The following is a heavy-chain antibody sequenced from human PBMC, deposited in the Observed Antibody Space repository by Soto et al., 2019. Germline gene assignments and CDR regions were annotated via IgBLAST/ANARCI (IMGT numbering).Heavy chain of an antibody. CDR1: GVSLTTNNW. CDR3: ARGGYWSGGSCSGWFDS. CDR2: IYHTGNT. Sequence: QVQLQESGPGLVKPSETLSLTCAVSGVSLTTNNWWTWVRQAPGKGLEWVGEIYHTGNTNYNPSLNSRVIASLDKAKNQFFLKLTSVTAADTAIYYCARGGYWSGGSCSGWFDSWGQGTLVTVSS. V-gene: IGHV4-4*02. D-gene: IGHD2-15*01. J-gene: IGHJ5*01.